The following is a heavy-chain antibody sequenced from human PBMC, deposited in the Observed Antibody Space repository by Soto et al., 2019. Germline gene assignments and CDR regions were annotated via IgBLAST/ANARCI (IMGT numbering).Heavy chain of an antibody. D-gene: IGHD2-2*02. CDR2: TYYRSKWYN. J-gene: IGHJ4*02. Sequence: SQTLSLTCAISADSASSNSAACNWIRQSPSRGLEWLGRTYYRSKWYNDYAVSVKSRITINPDASENQFSLQLNSVTPEDTAVYYCARGIGYCSGTGCYTGDYFDYWGQGTLVTVSS. CDR3: ARGIGYCSGTGCYTGDYFDY. CDR1: ADSASSNSAA. V-gene: IGHV6-1*01.